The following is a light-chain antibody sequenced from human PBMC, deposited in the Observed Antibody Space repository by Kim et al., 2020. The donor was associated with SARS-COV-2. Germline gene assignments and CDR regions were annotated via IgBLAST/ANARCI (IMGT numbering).Light chain of an antibody. V-gene: IGLV3-21*04. J-gene: IGLJ2*01. Sequence: SYELTQPPSVSVAPGQTARIPCGGDNIGKKGVHWYQQKPGQAPVLVIYYDSDRPSGIPERFSGSNYGNTATLTISGVEAGDEADYYCQMSDGISDLVFAGGTQLTVL. CDR2: YDS. CDR3: QMSDGISDLV. CDR1: NIGKKG.